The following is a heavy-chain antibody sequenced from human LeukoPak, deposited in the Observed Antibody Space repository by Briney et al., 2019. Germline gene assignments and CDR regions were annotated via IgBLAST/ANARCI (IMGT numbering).Heavy chain of an antibody. D-gene: IGHD3-16*01. CDR3: AKGGRSITQRAFDI. V-gene: IGHV3-9*01. J-gene: IGHJ3*02. CDR1: GFTFDDYA. Sequence: PGGSLRLSCAASGFTFDDYAMHWVRHAPGKGLEWVSGISWNSGSIGYADSVKGRFTISRDNAKNSLYLQMNSLRAEDTALYYCAKGGRSITQRAFDIWGQGTMVTVSS. CDR2: ISWNSGSI.